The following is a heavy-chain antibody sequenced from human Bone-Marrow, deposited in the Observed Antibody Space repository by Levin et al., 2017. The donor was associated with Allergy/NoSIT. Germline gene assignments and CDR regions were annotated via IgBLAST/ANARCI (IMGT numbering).Heavy chain of an antibody. J-gene: IGHJ5*02. CDR1: GFTFNFYA. Sequence: GGSLRLSCAASGFTFNFYAMHWVRQAPGKGLEWVAVISYDGVKKYYADSVKGRFTISRDNSKNTLYLQMNSLRAEDTAVYYCAAWGAVVVSWFDPWGQGTLVTVSS. CDR3: AAWGAVVVSWFDP. D-gene: IGHD2-2*01. V-gene: IGHV3-30-3*01. CDR2: ISYDGVKK.